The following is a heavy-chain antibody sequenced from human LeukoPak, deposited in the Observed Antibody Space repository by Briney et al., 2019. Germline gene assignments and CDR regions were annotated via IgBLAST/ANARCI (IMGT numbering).Heavy chain of an antibody. V-gene: IGHV1-46*01. CDR1: GYTFTSYY. CDR3: ARREVVYSSSWYASYAFDI. D-gene: IGHD6-13*01. Sequence: GASVEGSCKASGYTFTSYYMHWVRQAPGQGLEWMGIINPTCGSTSYAQKFQGRVTMTRDTSTSTVYMELSSLRSEDTAVYYCARREVVYSSSWYASYAFDIWGQGTMVTVSS. CDR2: INPTCGST. J-gene: IGHJ3*02.